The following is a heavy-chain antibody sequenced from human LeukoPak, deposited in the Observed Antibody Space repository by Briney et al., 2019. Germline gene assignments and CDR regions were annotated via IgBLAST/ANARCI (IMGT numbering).Heavy chain of an antibody. J-gene: IGHJ4*02. CDR1: GFTFKNYH. V-gene: IGHV3-21*01. CDR3: AREAVSGSSYFDY. Sequence: GGSLRLSCAASGFTFKNYHMNWVRQVPGKGPEWVSSITDNGLSIYYADSVKGRFTISRDNAENSLYLQMDSLRAEDTAVYCCAREAVSGSSYFDYWGLGTPVTVSS. CDR2: ITDNGLSI. D-gene: IGHD6-19*01.